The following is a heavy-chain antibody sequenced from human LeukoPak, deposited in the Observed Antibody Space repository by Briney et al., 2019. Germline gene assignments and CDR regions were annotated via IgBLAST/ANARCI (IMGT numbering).Heavy chain of an antibody. V-gene: IGHV3-30*03. CDR2: ISYDGSNK. CDR3: APRTFEWLVPDNWFDP. CDR1: GFTFSSYG. J-gene: IGHJ5*02. D-gene: IGHD6-19*01. Sequence: GGSLRLSCAASGFTFSSYGMHWVRQAPGKGLEWVAVISYDGSNKYYADSVKGRFTISRDNSKNALYLQMNSLRAEDTAAYYCAPRTFEWLVPDNWFDPWGQGTLVTVSS.